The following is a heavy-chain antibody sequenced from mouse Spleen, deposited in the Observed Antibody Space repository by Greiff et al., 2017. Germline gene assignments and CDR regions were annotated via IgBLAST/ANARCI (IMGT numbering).Heavy chain of an antibody. V-gene: IGHV3-2*02. CDR1: GYSITSDYA. Sequence: EVQRVESGPGLVKPSQSLSLTCTVTGYSITSDYAWNWIRQFPGNKLEWMGYISYSGSTSYNPSLKSRISITRDTSKNQFFLQLNSVTTEDTATYYCARFDTTRPYFDYWGQGTTLTVSS. J-gene: IGHJ2*01. CDR3: ARFDTTRPYFDY. D-gene: IGHD1-1*01. CDR2: ISYSGST.